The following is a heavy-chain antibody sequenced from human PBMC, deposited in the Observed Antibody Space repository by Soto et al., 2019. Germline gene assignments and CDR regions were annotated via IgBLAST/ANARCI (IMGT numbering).Heavy chain of an antibody. V-gene: IGHV1-69*02. J-gene: IGHJ5*02. CDR3: ARAAAAGTGFVWFDP. Sequence: QVQLVQSGAEVKKPGSSVKVSCKASGGTFSSYTISWVRQAPGQGLEWMGRIIPILGIANYAQKFQGRVTITADKYTSTAYMELSSLRSEDTAVYYCARAAAAGTGFVWFDPWGQGTLVTVSS. CDR2: IIPILGIA. D-gene: IGHD6-13*01. CDR1: GGTFSSYT.